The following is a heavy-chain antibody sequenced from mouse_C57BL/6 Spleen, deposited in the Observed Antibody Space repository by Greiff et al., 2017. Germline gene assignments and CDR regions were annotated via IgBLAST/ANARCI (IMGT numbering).Heavy chain of an antibody. CDR2: IYPGSGST. CDR3: ARSESWDVGFAY. CDR1: GYTFTSYW. V-gene: IGHV1-55*01. Sequence: QVQLQQPGAELVKPGASVKMSCKASGYTFTSYWITWVKQRPGQGLEWIGDIYPGSGSTKYNEKFKSKATLTVDTSSSTAYLQLSSLTSEDSAVYYSARSESWDVGFAYWGQGALVTVSA. D-gene: IGHD4-1*01. J-gene: IGHJ3*01.